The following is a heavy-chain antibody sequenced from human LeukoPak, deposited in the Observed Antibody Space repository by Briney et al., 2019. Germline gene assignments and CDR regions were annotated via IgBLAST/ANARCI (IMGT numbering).Heavy chain of an antibody. J-gene: IGHJ2*01. CDR1: GLIFSNYA. D-gene: IGHD1-20*01. CDR3: AKDRSRNNWNALHFDL. CDR2: ISGGGGST. V-gene: IGHV3-23*01. Sequence: GGSLRLSCSASGLIFSNYAMTWVRQAPGKGLEWVSVISGGGGSTFYADSVKGRFTISRGNSKNTLFMEMNNLRAEDTALYYCAKDRSRNNWNALHFDLWGRGTLVTVSS.